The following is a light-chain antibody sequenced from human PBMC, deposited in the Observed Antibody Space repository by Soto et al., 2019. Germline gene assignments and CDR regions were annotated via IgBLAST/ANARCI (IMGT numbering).Light chain of an antibody. V-gene: IGKV3-20*01. J-gene: IGKJ1*01. CDR3: QQYGTSRT. CDR1: QSVSSGY. CDR2: GAS. Sequence: EIVLTQSPGTVSLSPGERATLSCRASQSVSSGYLAWYQQKPGQAPRLLIYGASSRATGIPDRFSGSGSGTDFSLTISRLEPEDFAVYYCQQYGTSRTFGHGTKVDIK.